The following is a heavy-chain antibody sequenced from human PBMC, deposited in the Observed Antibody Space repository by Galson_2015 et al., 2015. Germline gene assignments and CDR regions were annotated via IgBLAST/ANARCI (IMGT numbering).Heavy chain of an antibody. D-gene: IGHD3-22*01. CDR1: GFTFGSYR. CDR3: ASSYYYDSSGYEGY. V-gene: IGHV3-21*01. CDR2: ISSSSSYI. J-gene: IGHJ4*02. Sequence: SLRLSCAASGFTFGSYRMNWVRQAPGKGLEWVSSISSSSSYIYYADSVKGRFTISRDNAKNSLYLQMNSLRAEDTAVYYCASSYYYDSSGYEGYWGQGTLVTVSS.